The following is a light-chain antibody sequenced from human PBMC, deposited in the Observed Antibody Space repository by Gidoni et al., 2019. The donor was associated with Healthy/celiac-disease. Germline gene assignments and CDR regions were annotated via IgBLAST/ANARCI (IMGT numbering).Light chain of an antibody. J-gene: IGLJ2*01. CDR1: SSNIGNNY. V-gene: IGLV1-51*01. Sequence: SVLTQPHSVSAAPGQKVTISCSGSSSNIGNNYVSWYQQLPGTAPKLLIYDNNKPPSGIPDRFSGSKSGTSATLGITGLQTGDEADYYCGTWDSSLSAVIGRGTKLPVL. CDR3: GTWDSSLSAV. CDR2: DNN.